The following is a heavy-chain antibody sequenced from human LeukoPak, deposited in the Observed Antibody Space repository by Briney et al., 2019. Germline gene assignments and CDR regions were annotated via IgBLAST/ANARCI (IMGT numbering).Heavy chain of an antibody. D-gene: IGHD3-10*01. CDR1: GYTFTSYY. Sequence: ASVKVSCKASGYTFTSYYMHWVRQAPGQGLEWMGIINPSGGSTSYAQKFQGRVTMTRDTSTSTVYMELSSLRSEDTAVYYCARDKAPSTEMVRGASEPIYWGQGTLVTVSS. J-gene: IGHJ4*02. CDR2: INPSGGST. CDR3: ARDKAPSTEMVRGASEPIY. V-gene: IGHV1-46*01.